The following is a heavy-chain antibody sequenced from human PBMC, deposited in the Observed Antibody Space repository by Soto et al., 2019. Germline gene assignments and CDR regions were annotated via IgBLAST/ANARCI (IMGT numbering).Heavy chain of an antibody. V-gene: IGHV3-48*03. CDR2: ISGSGSTI. CDR3: AREVVVFGVIIPTPMDV. CDR1: VFTFSGYE. D-gene: IGHD3-22*01. J-gene: IGHJ6*02. Sequence: AGSLRLSCAASVFTFSGYEMNWFRQAAVTLLEWVSYISGSGSTIYYADSVKGRFTISRDNAKDSLYLQMNSLRAEDTAVYYCAREVVVFGVIIPTPMDVWGQGTTVTVSS.